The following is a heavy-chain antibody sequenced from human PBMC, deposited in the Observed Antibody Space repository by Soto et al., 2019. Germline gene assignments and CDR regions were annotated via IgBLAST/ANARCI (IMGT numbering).Heavy chain of an antibody. J-gene: IGHJ5*02. CDR2: ISYDGSNK. V-gene: IGHV3-30-3*01. D-gene: IGHD4-17*01. Sequence: QVQLVESGGGVVQPGRSLRLSCAASGFTFSSYAMHWVRQAPGKGLEWVAVISYDGSNKYYADSVKGRFTISRDNSKNTLYLQMNSLRAEDTAVYYCAREDYGDYVISPGGFDPWGQGTLVTVSS. CDR1: GFTFSSYA. CDR3: AREDYGDYVISPGGFDP.